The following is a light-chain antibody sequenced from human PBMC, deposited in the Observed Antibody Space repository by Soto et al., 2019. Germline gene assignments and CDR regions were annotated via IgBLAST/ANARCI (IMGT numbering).Light chain of an antibody. Sequence: QSALTQPASVSGSPGQSITISCTGTSRDVGIYNLVSWYQLHPGKVPKLIIYEDTKRPSGISSRFSGSESGITAFLTISGLQAEDEADYYRCSYAGSSTYVFGTGTKLTVL. CDR2: EDT. CDR1: SRDVGIYNL. V-gene: IGLV2-23*01. CDR3: CSYAGSSTYV. J-gene: IGLJ1*01.